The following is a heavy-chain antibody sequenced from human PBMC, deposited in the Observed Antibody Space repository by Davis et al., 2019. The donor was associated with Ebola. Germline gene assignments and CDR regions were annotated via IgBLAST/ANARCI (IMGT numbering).Heavy chain of an antibody. CDR2: ILPGDSDT. J-gene: IGHJ4*02. Sequence: PGGSLRLSCKASGYSFTSFWIGWVRQPPGQGLEWMGAILPGDSDTRYSPSFQGQVTISADKSITTAYLQWSSLKASDTAMYYCARRRQWLGRYFDYWGQGTLVTVSS. CDR3: ARRRQWLGRYFDY. V-gene: IGHV5-51*01. D-gene: IGHD6-19*01. CDR1: GYSFTSFW.